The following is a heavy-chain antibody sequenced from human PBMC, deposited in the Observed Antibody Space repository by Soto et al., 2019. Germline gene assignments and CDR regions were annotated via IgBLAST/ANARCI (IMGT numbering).Heavy chain of an antibody. V-gene: IGHV1-69*02. CDR1: GDTFNSYT. CDR3: AASYGSGSRAFDY. D-gene: IGHD3-10*01. J-gene: IGHJ4*02. CDR2: TIPILAMS. Sequence: QVQLVQSGPEVKMPGSSVKVSCKASGDTFNSYTINWVRQAPGQGLQWMGRTIPILAMSNYALKFQGRVTIHADKSTTTAYMELSRLRSDDTAVDYCAASYGSGSRAFDYWGQGTLVTVSS.